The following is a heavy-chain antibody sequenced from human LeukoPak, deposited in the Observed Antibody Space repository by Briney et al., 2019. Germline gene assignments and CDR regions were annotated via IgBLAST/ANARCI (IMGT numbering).Heavy chain of an antibody. D-gene: IGHD3-10*01. Sequence: GGSLRLSCAASGFTFDDYATHWVRQAPGKGLGWVSPISVDGGSTYSADSVKGRFTIPRDNTKNSLYLKMNSLRTEDTALYYCAKDILRGPYYYYGMDVWGQGTTVTVSS. CDR1: GFTFDDYA. J-gene: IGHJ6*02. CDR2: ISVDGGST. V-gene: IGHV3-43*02. CDR3: AKDILRGPYYYYGMDV.